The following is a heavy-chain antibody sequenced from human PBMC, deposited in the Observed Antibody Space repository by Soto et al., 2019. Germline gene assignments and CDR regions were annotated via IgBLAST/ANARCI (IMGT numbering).Heavy chain of an antibody. Sequence: PGGSLRLSCAASQFTFSTYAISWVRQAPGKGLEWVSLISGSGGSTYYADSVKGRFTISRDNSKNTLYLQMDSLRADDTAVYYCAKVHGSGNYHNFPGYWGQGTLVTVSS. CDR1: QFTFSTYA. V-gene: IGHV3-23*01. CDR3: AKVHGSGNYHNFPGY. J-gene: IGHJ4*02. CDR2: ISGSGGST. D-gene: IGHD3-10*01.